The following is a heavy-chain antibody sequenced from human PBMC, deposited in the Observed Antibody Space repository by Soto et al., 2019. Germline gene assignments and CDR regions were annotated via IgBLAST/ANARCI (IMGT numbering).Heavy chain of an antibody. CDR2: VAYDGTKQ. D-gene: IGHD3-22*01. CDR1: GLTVSHYP. Sequence: QAHLVDSGGGVVQPGRPLRVSCAASGLTVSHYPLQWVRQAPGKGLEWVAVVAYDGTKQFYADSVKGRFTISRDSSKSTLYLQMNNLRYGETAVYYFSRDRVYYYDSSGYYNFDFWGQGTLVTVSS. V-gene: IGHV3-30-3*01. J-gene: IGHJ4*02. CDR3: SRDRVYYYDSSGYYNFDF.